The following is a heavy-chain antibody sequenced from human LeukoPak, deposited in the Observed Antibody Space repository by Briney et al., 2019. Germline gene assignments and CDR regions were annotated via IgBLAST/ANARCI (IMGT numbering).Heavy chain of an antibody. Sequence: SETLSLTCTVSGGSISPYYWSWLRQPPGKRLEWIGYIFYSGSTSFSPSLKSRVTMSVDTSKNQFSLKLSSVTAADTAVYYCARALVVGDATRKYYYYMDVWGKGTTVTVSS. J-gene: IGHJ6*03. CDR1: GGSISPYY. V-gene: IGHV4-59*01. CDR3: ARALVVGDATRKYYYYMDV. CDR2: IFYSGST. D-gene: IGHD2-2*01.